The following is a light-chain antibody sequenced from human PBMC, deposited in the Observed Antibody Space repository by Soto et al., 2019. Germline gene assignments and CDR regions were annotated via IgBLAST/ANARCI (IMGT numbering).Light chain of an antibody. J-gene: IGLJ2*01. Sequence: QSALTQPASVSGSPGQSITISCTGTSSDVAAYNFVSWYQQHPGEVPKLMIYDVIKRPSGISDRFSGSKSGNTASLTISGLQAEDEADYYFSAYTHSNTVIFGGGTKLTVL. CDR3: SAYTHSNTVI. CDR2: DVI. CDR1: SSDVAAYNF. V-gene: IGLV2-14*03.